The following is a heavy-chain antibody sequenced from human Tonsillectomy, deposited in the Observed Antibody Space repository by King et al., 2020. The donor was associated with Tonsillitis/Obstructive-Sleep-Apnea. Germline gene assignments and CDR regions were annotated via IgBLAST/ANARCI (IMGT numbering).Heavy chain of an antibody. V-gene: IGHV1-18*01. D-gene: IGHD5-12*01. CDR1: GYTFTSYG. J-gene: IGHJ4*02. Sequence: QLVQSGAEVKKPGASVQVSCKASGYTFTSYGISWVRQAPGQGLEWMGWISAYDGSTNHAQKLQGRVTMTTDTSTSTAYMELRSLRSDDTAVYYCERDVGIRGLFYPFDYWGQGPLVTVSS. CDR3: ERDVGIRGLFYPFDY. CDR2: ISAYDGST.